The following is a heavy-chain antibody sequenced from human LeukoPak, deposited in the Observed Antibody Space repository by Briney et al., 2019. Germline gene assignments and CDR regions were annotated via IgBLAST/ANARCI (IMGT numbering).Heavy chain of an antibody. V-gene: IGHV4-34*01. CDR1: GVSFSGYY. J-gene: IGHJ5*02. CDR2: INHSGST. CDR3: ARDTPGFDP. Sequence: SETLSLTCAVYGVSFSGYYWSWIRQPPGKGLEWIGEINHSGSTNYNPSLKSRVTISVDTSKNQFSLKLSSVTAADTAVYYCARDTPGFDPWGQGTLVTVSS.